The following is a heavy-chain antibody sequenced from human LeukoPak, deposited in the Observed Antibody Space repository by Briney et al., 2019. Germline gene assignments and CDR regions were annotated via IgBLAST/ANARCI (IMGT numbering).Heavy chain of an antibody. CDR1: GFTFSSYS. V-gene: IGHV3-48*01. J-gene: IGHJ4*02. D-gene: IGHD3-10*01. CDR2: ISSSSSTI. CDR3: ARERTYYYGSGSPSYFDY. Sequence: HPGGSLRLSCAASGFTFSSYSMNWVRQAPGKGLEWVSYISSSSSTIYYADSVKGRFTISRDNAKNSLYLQMNSLRAEDTAVYYCARERTYYYGSGSPSYFDYWGQGTLVTVSS.